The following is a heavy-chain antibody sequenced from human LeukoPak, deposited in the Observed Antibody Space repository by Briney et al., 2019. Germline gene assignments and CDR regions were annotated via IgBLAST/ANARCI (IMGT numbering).Heavy chain of an antibody. CDR2: IYTSGST. V-gene: IGHV4-61*02. CDR1: GGSISSGSYC. J-gene: IGHJ4*02. Sequence: SETLSLTCTVSGGSISSGSYCWSWIRQHGGKGLEWIGRIYTSGSTNYNPSLKSQVSISAATSKNQFSLKLSPVTAADTAGYYCARWASGWGATFDYWGQGTLVTVSS. D-gene: IGHD6-19*01. CDR3: ARWASGWGATFDY.